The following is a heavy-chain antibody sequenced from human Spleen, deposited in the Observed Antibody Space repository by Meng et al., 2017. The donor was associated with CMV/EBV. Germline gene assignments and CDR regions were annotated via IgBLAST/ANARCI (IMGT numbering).Heavy chain of an antibody. CDR1: GFTFSSYA. CDR3: AKGCSGSGNCFYIDY. Sequence: SGFTFSSYAMHWVRQAPGKGLEWVAVISYDGSNKYYADSVKGRFTISRDNSKNMVYVQMDSLRIEDTAVYYCAKGCSGSGNCFYIDYWGQGTLVTVSS. V-gene: IGHV3-30-3*02. D-gene: IGHD5-12*01. CDR2: ISYDGSNK. J-gene: IGHJ4*02.